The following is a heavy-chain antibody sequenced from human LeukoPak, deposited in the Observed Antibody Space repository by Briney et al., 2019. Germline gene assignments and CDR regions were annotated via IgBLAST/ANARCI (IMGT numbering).Heavy chain of an antibody. J-gene: IGHJ4*02. CDR3: ARLVGYGPFFFDY. CDR2: IYYSGST. V-gene: IGHV4-59*08. D-gene: IGHD5-12*01. CDR1: GGSISSYY. Sequence: SETLSLTCTVSGGSISSYYWRWIRQPPGKGLEWIGYIYYSGSTNYNPSLKSRVTISVDTSKNQFSLKLSSVTAADTAVYYCARLVGYGPFFFDYWGQGTLVTVSS.